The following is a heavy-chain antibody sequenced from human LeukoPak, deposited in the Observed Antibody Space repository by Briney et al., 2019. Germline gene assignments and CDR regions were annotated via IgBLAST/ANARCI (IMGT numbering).Heavy chain of an antibody. D-gene: IGHD3-10*01. J-gene: IGHJ4*02. CDR2: IYSGGST. V-gene: IGHV3-53*01. CDR1: GFTVSSNY. Sequence: PGGSLRLSCAASGFTVSSNYMSWVRQAPGKGLEWVSVIYSGGSTYYADSVKGRFTISRDNSKNTLYLQMNSLRAEDTAVYYCAKTALERFGELLPYYFDYWGQGTLVTVSS. CDR3: AKTALERFGELLPYYFDY.